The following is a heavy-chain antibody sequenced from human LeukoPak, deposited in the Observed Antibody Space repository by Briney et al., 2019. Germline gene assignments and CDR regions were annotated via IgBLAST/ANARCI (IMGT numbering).Heavy chain of an antibody. CDR3: ARDSGPVYYDSSGPRRFDP. D-gene: IGHD3-22*01. CDR1: GGSISSYY. V-gene: IGHV4-4*07. Sequence: SETLSLTCTVSGGSISSYYWSWIRQPAGKGLEWIGRIYTSGSTNYNPSLKSRVTMSVDTSKNQFSLKLSSVTAADTAVYYCARDSGPVYYDSSGPRRFDPWGQGTLVTVSS. J-gene: IGHJ5*02. CDR2: IYTSGST.